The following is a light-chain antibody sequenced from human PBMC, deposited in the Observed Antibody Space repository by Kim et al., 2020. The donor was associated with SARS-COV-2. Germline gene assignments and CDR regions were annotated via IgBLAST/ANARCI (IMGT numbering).Light chain of an antibody. J-gene: IGLJ3*02. V-gene: IGLV1-47*01. CDR1: NSTLAINY. CDR2: RNS. Sequence: GQRVTRSCSGRNSTLAINYFYWFQHLPGTAPNLLIFRNSQRPSGVPDRFSGSRSGTSASLAISGLRSEDEATYYCATWDDSLSGWVFGGGTQLTVL. CDR3: ATWDDSLSGWV.